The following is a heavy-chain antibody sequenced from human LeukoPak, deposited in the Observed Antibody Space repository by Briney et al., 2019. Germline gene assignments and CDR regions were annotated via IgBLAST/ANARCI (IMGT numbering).Heavy chain of an antibody. V-gene: IGHV3-23*01. CDR3: AKTDYSPVPYYYYMDV. Sequence: QPGGSLRLSCAASGFTFSSYAMSWVRQAPGKGLEWVSAISGSGGSTYYADSVKGRFTISRDNSKNTLYLQMNSLRAEDTAVYYCAKTDYSPVPYYYYMDVWGKGTTVTVSS. J-gene: IGHJ6*03. D-gene: IGHD4-11*01. CDR1: GFTFSSYA. CDR2: ISGSGGST.